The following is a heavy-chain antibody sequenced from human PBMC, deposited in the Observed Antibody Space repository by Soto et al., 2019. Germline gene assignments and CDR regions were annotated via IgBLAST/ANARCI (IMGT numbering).Heavy chain of an antibody. J-gene: IGHJ4*02. CDR3: ARAGPLQYSGSYFDS. V-gene: IGHV1-3*01. D-gene: IGHD1-26*01. Sequence: QVQLVQSGAEVKRPGASVKISCKASGYTFTTYAMHWVRQAPGQRPEWMGWINPGKGNAKYSQKFQGRVTITSDTSASIAYVDLSSLRSEDTAVYYCARAGPLQYSGSYFDSWGQGTLVTVSS. CDR1: GYTFTTYA. CDR2: INPGKGNA.